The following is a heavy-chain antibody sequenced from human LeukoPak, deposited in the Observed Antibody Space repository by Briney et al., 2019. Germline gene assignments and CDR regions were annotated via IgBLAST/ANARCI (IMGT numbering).Heavy chain of an antibody. J-gene: IGHJ5*02. CDR1: GFTLSDHW. D-gene: IGHD1-1*01. V-gene: IGHV3-74*01. CDR3: VRDGTGYPPFDL. CDR2: INVDGSDT. Sequence: GGSLRLSCAASGFTLSDHWMNWVRQPPGKGLLWVSHINVDGSDTDYADSVKGRFTISRDNARNTLYLQMDSLRVEDTVVYYCVRDGTGYPPFDLWGQGNLVTVSS.